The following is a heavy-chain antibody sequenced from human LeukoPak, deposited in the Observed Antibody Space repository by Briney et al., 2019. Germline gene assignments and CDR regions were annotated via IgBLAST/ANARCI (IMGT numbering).Heavy chain of an antibody. CDR1: GFSFSDHY. D-gene: IGHD3-10*01. J-gene: IGHJ4*02. V-gene: IGHV3-72*01. CDR3: AREPYSSGSYQVDY. CDR2: SRNKVNSYST. Sequence: GGSLRLSCATSGFSFSDHYMDWVRQAPGKGLEWIGRSRNKVNSYSTEYAASVKGRFTISRDNAKNSLYVQMNSLRADDTAVYYCAREPYSSGSYQVDYWGQGTPVTVSS.